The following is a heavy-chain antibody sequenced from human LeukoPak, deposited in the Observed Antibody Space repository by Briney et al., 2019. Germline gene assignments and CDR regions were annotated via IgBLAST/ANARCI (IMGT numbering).Heavy chain of an antibody. CDR3: ARGITAGFDY. D-gene: IGHD6-13*01. CDR2: ISAYNGNT. Sequence: ASVKVSCKASGYTFTSYGISWVRQAPGQGLEWMGWISAYNGNTNYAQKFQGRVSMTWDTSISTAYMELTSLKSEGTAVYYCARGITAGFDYLGQGTLVTVSS. J-gene: IGHJ4*02. V-gene: IGHV1-18*01. CDR1: GYTFTSYG.